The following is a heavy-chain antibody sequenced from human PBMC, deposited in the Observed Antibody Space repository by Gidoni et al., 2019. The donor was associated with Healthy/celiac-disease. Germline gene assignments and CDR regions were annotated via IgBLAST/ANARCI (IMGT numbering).Heavy chain of an antibody. J-gene: IGHJ6*02. V-gene: IGHV1-3*01. CDR2: INAGNGNT. CDR1: GYTFTSYA. CDR3: AREQLWLGYYYYGMDV. Sequence: QVQLVQSGAEVKKPGASVKVSCKASGYTFTSYAMHWVRQAPGQRLEWMGWINAGNGNTKYSQKFQGRVTITRDTSASTAYMELSSLRSEDTAVYYCAREQLWLGYYYYGMDVWGQGTTVTVSS. D-gene: IGHD5-18*01.